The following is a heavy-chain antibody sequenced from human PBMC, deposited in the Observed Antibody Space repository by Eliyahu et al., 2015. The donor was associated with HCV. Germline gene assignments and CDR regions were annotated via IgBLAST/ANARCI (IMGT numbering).Heavy chain of an antibody. V-gene: IGHV3-49*03. CDR2: IRSKPYGGTT. D-gene: IGHD3-10*01. CDR3: TRTPVFLWFGEGYYFDY. J-gene: IGHJ4*02. CDR1: GFTFADYA. Sequence: EVQLVESGGGLVQPGRSLRLSCTTSGFTFADYAMSWFRQAPGKGLEWVGFIRSKPYGGTTEYAASVKGTFTISRDDSKSIAYLQMNSLETEDTAVYYCTRTPVFLWFGEGYYFDYWGQGTLVTVSS.